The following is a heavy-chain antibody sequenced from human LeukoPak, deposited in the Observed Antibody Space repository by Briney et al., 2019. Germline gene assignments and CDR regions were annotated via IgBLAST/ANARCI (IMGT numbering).Heavy chain of an antibody. J-gene: IGHJ4*02. CDR1: GYTFTSYG. CDR2: ISAYNGNT. CDR3: ARDKRWVWAVGPDY. D-gene: IGHD1-26*01. Sequence: GASVKVSCKASGYTFTSYGISWVRQAPGQGLEWMGWISAYNGNTNYAQKLQGRVTMTTDTSTSTAYMELRSLRSDDTAVYYCARDKRWVWAVGPDYWGQGTLVTVSS. V-gene: IGHV1-18*01.